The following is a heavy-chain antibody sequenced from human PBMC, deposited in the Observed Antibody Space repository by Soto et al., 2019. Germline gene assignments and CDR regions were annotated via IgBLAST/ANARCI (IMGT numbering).Heavy chain of an antibody. CDR2: IIPIFGTA. V-gene: IGHV1-69*13. CDR3: ASASYYYGSGSYYNVFDY. D-gene: IGHD3-10*01. J-gene: IGHJ4*02. Sequence: SVKVSCKASGGTFSSYAISWVRQAPGQGLEWMGGIIPIFGTANYAQKFQGRVTITADESTSTAYMELSSLRSEDTAVYYCASASYYYGSGSYYNVFDYWGQGTLVTVSS. CDR1: GGTFSSYA.